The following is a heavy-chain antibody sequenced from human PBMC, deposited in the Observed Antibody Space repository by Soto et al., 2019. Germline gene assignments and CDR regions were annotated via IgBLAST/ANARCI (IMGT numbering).Heavy chain of an antibody. D-gene: IGHD1-1*01. V-gene: IGHV1-18*01. CDR1: GYTFTSYG. Sequence: QVHLVQSGAEVKKPGASVKVSCKCSGYTFTSYGITWVRQAPGQGLEWMGWISAHNGNTNYAQKLQGRVTVTRDTSTSPADMELRGLGSDDTAVYYCARGRYGDYWGQGALVTVSS. J-gene: IGHJ4*02. CDR2: ISAHNGNT. CDR3: ARGRYGDY.